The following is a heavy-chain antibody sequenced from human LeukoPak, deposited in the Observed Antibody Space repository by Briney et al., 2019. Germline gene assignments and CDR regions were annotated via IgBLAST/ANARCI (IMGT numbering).Heavy chain of an antibody. CDR1: GFTFGDYA. Sequence: GGSLRLSCTASGFTFGDYAMTWVRQAPGKGLEWVGFIASETYGGTAEYAASVKGRFTISRDDSKSIAYLQMNSLKTEDTAVYYCTTETYYYDSSGYYYRAKFDYWGQGTLVTVSS. CDR3: TTETYYYDSSGYYYRAKFDY. V-gene: IGHV3-49*04. CDR2: IASETYGGTA. J-gene: IGHJ4*02. D-gene: IGHD3-22*01.